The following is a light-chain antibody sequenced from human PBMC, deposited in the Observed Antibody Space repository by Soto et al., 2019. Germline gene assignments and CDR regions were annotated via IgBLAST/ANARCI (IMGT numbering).Light chain of an antibody. CDR1: SSDVGGYNF. CDR2: DVS. J-gene: IGLJ2*01. Sequence: QSALTQPASVSGSPGQSITISCTGTSSDVGGYNFVSRYQQHPGKAPKLMIYDVSDRPSGASNRFSGSKSGNTASLTISGLQAEDEADYYCNSYTTSITRVFGGGTKLTVL. V-gene: IGLV2-14*03. CDR3: NSYTTSITRV.